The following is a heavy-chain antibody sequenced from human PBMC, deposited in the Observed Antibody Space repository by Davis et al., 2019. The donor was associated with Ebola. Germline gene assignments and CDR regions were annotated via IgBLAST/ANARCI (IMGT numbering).Heavy chain of an antibody. CDR3: ARGPYASVGGY. CDR2: IYYSGST. V-gene: IGHV4-59*01. J-gene: IGHJ4*02. D-gene: IGHD3-10*01. CDR1: DDSISGYC. Sequence: MPSETLSLTCTVSDDSISGYCWSWIRQPPGKGLEWIGYIYYSGSTNYNPSLKSRVTISVDTSKNQFSLKLSSVTAADTAVYYCARGPYASVGGYWGQGTLVTVSS.